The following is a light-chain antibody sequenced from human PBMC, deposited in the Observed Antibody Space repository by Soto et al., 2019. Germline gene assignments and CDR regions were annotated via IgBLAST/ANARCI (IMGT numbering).Light chain of an antibody. CDR3: SSYTSSSTPYV. J-gene: IGLJ1*01. Sequence: QFALTQPASVSVSPGQSITISCTGTSSDVGGYNYVSWYQQHPGKAPKLMIYEVSNRPSGVSNRFSGSKSGNTASLTISGRQAEDEADYYCSSYTSSSTPYVFGTGTKLTVL. V-gene: IGLV2-14*01. CDR2: EVS. CDR1: SSDVGGYNY.